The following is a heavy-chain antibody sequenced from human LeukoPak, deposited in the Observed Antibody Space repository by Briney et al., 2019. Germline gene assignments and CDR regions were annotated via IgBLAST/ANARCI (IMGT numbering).Heavy chain of an antibody. CDR2: IYYSGST. V-gene: IGHV4-39*02. CDR3: ARDYYDSSGYYSFGY. D-gene: IGHD3-22*01. CDR1: GGSIGSSSYY. Sequence: SETLSLTCTVSGGSIGSSSYYWGWIRQPPGKGLEWIGSIYYSGSTYYNPSLKSRVTISVDTSKNQFSLRLSSVTAADTAVYYCARDYYDSSGYYSFGYWGQGTLVTVSS. J-gene: IGHJ4*02.